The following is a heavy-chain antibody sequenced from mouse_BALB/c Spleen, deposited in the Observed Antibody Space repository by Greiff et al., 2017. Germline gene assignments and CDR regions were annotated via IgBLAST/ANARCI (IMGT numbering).Heavy chain of an antibody. CDR3: AKDSLYYYGSTWYFDV. V-gene: IGHV5-6-3*01. Sequence: EVQLQQSGGGLVQPGGSLKLSCAASGFTFSSYGMSWVRQTPDKRLELVATINSNGGSTYYPDSVKGRFTISRDNAKNTLYLQMSSLKSEDTAMYYCAKDSLYYYGSTWYFDVWGAGTTVTVSS. J-gene: IGHJ1*01. CDR2: INSNGGST. D-gene: IGHD1-1*01. CDR1: GFTFSSYG.